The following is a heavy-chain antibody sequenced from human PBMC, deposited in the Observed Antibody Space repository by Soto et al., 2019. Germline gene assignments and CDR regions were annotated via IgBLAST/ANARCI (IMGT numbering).Heavy chain of an antibody. V-gene: IGHV3-64*01. D-gene: IGHD2-15*01. CDR3: ERGRSNRGGYSPVFDS. CDR1: GFTFSSYA. Sequence: EVQLVESGGGLVQPGGSLRLSCAASGFTFSSYAMHWVRQAPGKGLEFVSALSGNGGDTHYANSVRGRFTISRANSKNTLYLQMGGLRADDMAVYYCERGRSNRGGYSPVFDSWGQGTLVTVSS. J-gene: IGHJ4*02. CDR2: LSGNGGDT.